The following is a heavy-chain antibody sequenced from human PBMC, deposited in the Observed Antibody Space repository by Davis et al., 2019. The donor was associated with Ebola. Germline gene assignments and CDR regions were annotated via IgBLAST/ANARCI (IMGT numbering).Heavy chain of an antibody. CDR3: VRGGDYGDND. V-gene: IGHV1-2*06. J-gene: IGHJ4*02. Sequence: ASVKVSCKASGYSFRDYFIHWVRQAPGQGLEWMGRVNPDSGATMYAQKFQGRVTMTKDTSSTTAYIELSRLMSDDTAVYFCVRGGDYGDNDWGQGTLVTVSS. D-gene: IGHD4-23*01. CDR1: GYSFRDYF. CDR2: VNPDSGAT.